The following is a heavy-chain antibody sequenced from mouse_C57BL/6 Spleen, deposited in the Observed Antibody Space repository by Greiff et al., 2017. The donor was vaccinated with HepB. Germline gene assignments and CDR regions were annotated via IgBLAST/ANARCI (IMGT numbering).Heavy chain of an antibody. CDR2: IYPGDGDT. D-gene: IGHD1-1*01. V-gene: IGHV1-82*01. CDR1: GYAFSSSW. CDR3: ARAGYGSKEDAMDY. Sequence: QVQLQQSGPELVKPGASVKISCKASGYAFSSSWMNWVKQRPGKGLEWIGRIYPGDGDTNYNGKFKGKATLTADKSSSTAYMQLSSLTSEDSAVYFCARAGYGSKEDAMDYWGQGTSVTVSS. J-gene: IGHJ4*01.